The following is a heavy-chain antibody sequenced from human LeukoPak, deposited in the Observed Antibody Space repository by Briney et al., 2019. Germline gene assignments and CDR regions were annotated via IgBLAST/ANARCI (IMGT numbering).Heavy chain of an antibody. J-gene: IGHJ5*02. Sequence: SQTLSPTCAISGDSFSSNSVTWNWIRQSPSRGLEWLGRTYYRPTWYNDYAVSVRGRITVNPDTSKNQFSLHLNSVTPEDTAVYYCARRLTQYDCFDPWGQGILVTASS. CDR3: ARRLTQYDCFDP. CDR2: TYYRPTWYN. CDR1: GDSFSSNSVT. D-gene: IGHD2-2*01. V-gene: IGHV6-1*01.